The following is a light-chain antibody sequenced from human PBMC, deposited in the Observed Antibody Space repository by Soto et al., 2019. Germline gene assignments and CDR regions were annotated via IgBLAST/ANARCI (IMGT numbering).Light chain of an antibody. V-gene: IGKV1-5*03. CDR3: QHYNSYSEA. J-gene: IGKJ1*01. CDR1: QTISSW. Sequence: DIQMTQSPSTLSASLGARVIVTRRASQTISSWLACYQQKPGKAPKLLIYKASTLKSGVPSRFSGSGSGTEFTLTISSLQPDDFATYYCQHYNSYSEAFGQGTKV. CDR2: KAS.